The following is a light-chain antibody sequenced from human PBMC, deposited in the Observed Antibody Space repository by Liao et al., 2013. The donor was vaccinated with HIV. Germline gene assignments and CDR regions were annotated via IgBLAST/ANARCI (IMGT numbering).Light chain of an antibody. CDR3: QAWDSNTWV. J-gene: IGLJ3*02. CDR2: EDS. CDR1: KLGDKY. V-gene: IGLV3-1*01. Sequence: SYELTQPPSLSVSPGQTASITCSGDKLGDKYACWYQQKPGQSPVLVIYEDSKRPSGIPERFSGSNSGNTATLTISGTQAMDEADYYCQAWDSNTWVFGGGTKLTVL.